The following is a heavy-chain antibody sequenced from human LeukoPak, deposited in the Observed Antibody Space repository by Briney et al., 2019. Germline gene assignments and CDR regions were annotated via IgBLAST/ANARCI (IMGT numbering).Heavy chain of an antibody. D-gene: IGHD2-21*02. CDR2: IYYSGST. CDR3: ARLGPTYCGGDCYSSYYGMDV. V-gene: IGHV4-59*08. J-gene: IGHJ6*02. Sequence: SETLSLTCTVSGGSISSYYWSWIRQPPGKGLEWIGYIYYSGSTNYNPSLKSRVTISVDTSKNQFSLKLSSVTAADTAVYYCARLGPTYCGGDCYSSYYGMDVWGQGTTATVSS. CDR1: GGSISSYY.